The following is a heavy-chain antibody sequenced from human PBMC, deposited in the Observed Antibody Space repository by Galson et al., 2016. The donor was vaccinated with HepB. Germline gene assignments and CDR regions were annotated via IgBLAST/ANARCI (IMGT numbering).Heavy chain of an antibody. V-gene: IGHV4-34*01. Sequence: ETLSLTCGVYGVSFSGYYWSWIRQTPGKGLEWIGDVNHGGSTNYNPSLKGRVSISVGTSKNQFSLKLSSMTAADTAVYYCSRVRRTLRSFDIWGQGTMVTVSS. D-gene: IGHD1-14*01. CDR2: VNHGGST. J-gene: IGHJ3*02. CDR3: SRVRRTLRSFDI. CDR1: GVSFSGYY.